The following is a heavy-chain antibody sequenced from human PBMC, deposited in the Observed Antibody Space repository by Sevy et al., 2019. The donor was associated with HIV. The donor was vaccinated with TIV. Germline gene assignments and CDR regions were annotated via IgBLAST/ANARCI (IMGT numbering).Heavy chain of an antibody. D-gene: IGHD3-16*01. V-gene: IGHV3-7*03. Sequence: GGSLRLSCAASGFTFSSYWMSWVRQAPGKGLEWVATMKQDGSEKYYVDSVKGRFTISRDNANNTLHLQMKSLRAEDTAVYYCVRYQYYYGMDVWGQGTTVTVSS. J-gene: IGHJ6*02. CDR2: MKQDGSEK. CDR1: GFTFSSYW. CDR3: VRYQYYYGMDV.